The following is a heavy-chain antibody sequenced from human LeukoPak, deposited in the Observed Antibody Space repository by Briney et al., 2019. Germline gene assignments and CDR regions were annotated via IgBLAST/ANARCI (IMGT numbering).Heavy chain of an antibody. CDR2: ISGSGGST. J-gene: IGHJ4*02. D-gene: IGHD6-19*01. V-gene: IGHV3-23*01. Sequence: GGSLRLSCAASGFTFSSYAMSWVRQAPGKGLEWVSAISGSGGSTYYADSVKGRFTISRDNSKNTLYLQMNSLRAEDAAVYYCAKVTQDSSGWYGEYFDYWGQGTLVTVSS. CDR3: AKVTQDSSGWYGEYFDY. CDR1: GFTFSSYA.